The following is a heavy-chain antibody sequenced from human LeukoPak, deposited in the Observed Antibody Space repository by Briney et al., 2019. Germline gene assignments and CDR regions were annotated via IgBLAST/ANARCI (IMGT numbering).Heavy chain of an antibody. V-gene: IGHV5-51*01. CDR3: ARQGGSYHPFDY. J-gene: IGHJ4*02. CDR2: ISPGDSDT. D-gene: IGHD1-26*01. CDR1: GYSFTTHM. Sequence: GQPLKISCKGSGYSFTTHMIGWVRQTPGKGLEWRGIISPGDSDTRYSPSFQGQVTISVDKSISTAYVQWSSLQASDTAMYFCARQGGSYHPFDYWGQGTLVTVSS.